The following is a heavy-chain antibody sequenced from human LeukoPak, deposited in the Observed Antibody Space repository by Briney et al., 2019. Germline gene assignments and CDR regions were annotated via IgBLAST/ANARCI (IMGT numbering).Heavy chain of an antibody. J-gene: IGHJ4*02. CDR1: EFTVSSNY. Sequence: GGSLRLSCAASEFTVSSNYMSWVRQPPGKGLEWVSVIYSGGSTYNADSVKGRFTISRDSSKNTLYLQMNSLRAEDTAVYYCARIAVAGLNFDFWGQGTLVTVSS. CDR2: IYSGGST. D-gene: IGHD6-19*01. V-gene: IGHV3-66*01. CDR3: ARIAVAGLNFDF.